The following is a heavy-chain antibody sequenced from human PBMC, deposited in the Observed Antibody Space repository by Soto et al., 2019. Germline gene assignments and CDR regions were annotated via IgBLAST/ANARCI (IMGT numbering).Heavy chain of an antibody. V-gene: IGHV3-30-3*01. CDR2: ISYDGSNK. J-gene: IGHJ6*02. D-gene: IGHD4-17*01. CDR3: AYGVDYYYYGMDV. CDR1: GFTFSSYA. Sequence: PGGSLRLSCAASGFTFSSYAMHWVRQAPGKGLEWVAVISYDGSNKYYADSVKGRFTISRDNSKNTLYLQMISLKAEDTAVYYCAYGVDYYYYGMDVWGQGTTVTVSS.